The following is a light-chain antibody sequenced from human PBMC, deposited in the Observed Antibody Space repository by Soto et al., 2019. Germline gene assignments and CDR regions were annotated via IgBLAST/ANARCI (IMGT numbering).Light chain of an antibody. Sequence: QSALTQPRSVSGSPGQSVTISCTGTSSDVGGYNYVSWYQQYPGKAPKLIISEVSNRPSGVSNRFSGSKSGTAASLTISGLQTEDEADYFCFSFTTDWTHVFGTGTKVTVL. CDR3: FSFTTDWTHV. CDR1: SSDVGGYNY. J-gene: IGLJ1*01. V-gene: IGLV2-14*01. CDR2: EVS.